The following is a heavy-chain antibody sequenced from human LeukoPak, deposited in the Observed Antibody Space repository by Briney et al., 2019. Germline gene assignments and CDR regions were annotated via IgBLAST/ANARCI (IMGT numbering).Heavy chain of an antibody. J-gene: IGHJ4*02. CDR2: INHSGST. D-gene: IGHD6-19*01. V-gene: IGHV4-34*01. CDR1: GGSFSGYY. Sequence: SETLSLTCAVYGGSFSGYYWSWIRQPPGKGLEWIGEINHSGSTNYNPSFKSRVTISVGTSKNQFSLKLSSVTAADTVVYYCARGLRAVADPFDYWGQGTLVTVSS. CDR3: ARGLRAVADPFDY.